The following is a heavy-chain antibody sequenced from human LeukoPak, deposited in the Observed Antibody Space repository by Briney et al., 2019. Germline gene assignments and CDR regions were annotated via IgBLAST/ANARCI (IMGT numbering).Heavy chain of an antibody. CDR1: GYTFTGYY. CDR2: INPNSGGT. D-gene: IGHD6-13*01. Sequence: VASVKVSCKASGYTFTGYYMHWVRQAPGQGLEWMGWINPNSGGTNYAQKFQGRVTMTRDTSISTAYMELSRLRSDDTAVYYCARDPRIAAAARPHSYYYYYYMDVWGKGTTVTVSS. J-gene: IGHJ6*03. V-gene: IGHV1-2*02. CDR3: ARDPRIAAAARPHSYYYYYYMDV.